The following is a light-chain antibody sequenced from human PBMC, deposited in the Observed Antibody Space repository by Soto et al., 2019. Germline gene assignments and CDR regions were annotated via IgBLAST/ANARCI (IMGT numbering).Light chain of an antibody. V-gene: IGKV1-27*01. J-gene: IGKJ2*01. CDR2: TAS. CDR3: QKYSGPPYT. Sequence: DIQMTQSPSSLSASVGDRVTITCRASQGIRNYLAWYQQKPGKVPKLLIYTASTLQSGVPSRFSGSGSGTDFTLTISSLQPEDVATYYCQKYSGPPYTFGQGTKLGIK. CDR1: QGIRNY.